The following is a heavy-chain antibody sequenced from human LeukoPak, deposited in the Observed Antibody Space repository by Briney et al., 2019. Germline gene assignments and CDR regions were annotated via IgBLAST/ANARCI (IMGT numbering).Heavy chain of an antibody. J-gene: IGHJ4*02. CDR1: GFTFSSYA. V-gene: IGHV3-23*01. D-gene: IGHD6-13*01. CDR3: AIGYSSSWRANIDY. CDR2: ISGSGGST. Sequence: PGGSLRLSCAASGFTFSSYAMSWVRQAPGKGLEWVSAISGSGGSTYYADSVKGRFTISRDNSKNTLYLQMNSLRAEDTAVYYCAIGYSSSWRANIDYWGQGTLVTVSS.